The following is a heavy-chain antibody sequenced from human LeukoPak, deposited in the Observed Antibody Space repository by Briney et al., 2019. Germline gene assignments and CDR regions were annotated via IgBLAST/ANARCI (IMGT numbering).Heavy chain of an antibody. D-gene: IGHD5-18*01. J-gene: IGHJ3*02. CDR1: IFTFSSYE. V-gene: IGHV3-48*03. CDR3: ARETAPDALDI. Sequence: GGSLRLSCAASIFTFSSYEMNCVRQAPGKGLEWVSYISSSGSTIYYTDSVKGRFTISRDNAKNSLYLQMNSLRAEDTAVYYCARETAPDALDIWGQGTMVTVSS. CDR2: ISSSGSTI.